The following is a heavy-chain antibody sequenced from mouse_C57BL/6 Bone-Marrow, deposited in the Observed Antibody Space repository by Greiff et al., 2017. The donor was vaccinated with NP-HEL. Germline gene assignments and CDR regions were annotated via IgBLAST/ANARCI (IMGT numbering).Heavy chain of an antibody. V-gene: IGHV1-81*01. D-gene: IGHD1-1*01. CDR1: GYTFTSYG. J-gene: IGHJ4*01. Sequence: VQLQQSGAELARPGASVKLSCKASGYTFTSYGISWVKQRTGQGLEWIGEIYPRSGNTYYNEKFKGKATLTADKSSSTAYMELRSLTSEDSAVYFCARWRYYYGSNYYAMDYWGQGTSVTVSS. CDR3: ARWRYYYGSNYYAMDY. CDR2: IYPRSGNT.